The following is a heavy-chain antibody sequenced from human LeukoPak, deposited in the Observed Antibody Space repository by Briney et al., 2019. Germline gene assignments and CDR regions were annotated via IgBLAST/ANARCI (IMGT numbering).Heavy chain of an antibody. CDR3: AKEGRHYYDSSGQPSDAFDI. J-gene: IGHJ3*02. D-gene: IGHD3-22*01. Sequence: PGGSLRLSCAASRFTVSSNYMSWVRQAPGKGLEWVAIIYSGTTTYYAASVKGRVTISRDKSKNTLYLQMNSLRAEDTAVYYCAKEGRHYYDSSGQPSDAFDIWGQETMVTVSS. V-gene: IGHV3-66*01. CDR1: RFTVSSNY. CDR2: IYSGTTT.